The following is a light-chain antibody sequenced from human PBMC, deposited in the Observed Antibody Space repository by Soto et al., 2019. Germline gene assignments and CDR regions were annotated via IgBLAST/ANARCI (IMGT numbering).Light chain of an antibody. V-gene: IGKV3-20*01. Sequence: ENVLTQSPGTLSLSPGERATLSCRASQNVSSSFLAWYQQKPGQAPSLLIYGSSSRASGIPDRFSGSGSGTDFPLTTSRLEPQDFAVYYCQQYSSSPYSFGQGTKLEIK. J-gene: IGKJ2*03. CDR2: GSS. CDR3: QQYSSSPYS. CDR1: QNVSSSF.